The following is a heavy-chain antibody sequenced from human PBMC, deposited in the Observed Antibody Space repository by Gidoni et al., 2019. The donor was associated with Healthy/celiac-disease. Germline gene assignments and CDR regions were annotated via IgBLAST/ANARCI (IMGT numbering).Heavy chain of an antibody. D-gene: IGHD3-3*01. CDR2: IYYRGST. J-gene: IGHJ6*02. V-gene: IGHV4-59*01. Sequence: QVQLQESGPGLVKPSETLSLTCTVSGGSISSYYGSWIRQPPGKGLEWIGYIYYRGSTNYNPSLKSRVTISVDSSKNQFSLKLSSVTAADTAVYYCARVTYYDFWSGPITYGMDVWGQGTTVTVSS. CDR3: ARVTYYDFWSGPITYGMDV. CDR1: GGSISSYY.